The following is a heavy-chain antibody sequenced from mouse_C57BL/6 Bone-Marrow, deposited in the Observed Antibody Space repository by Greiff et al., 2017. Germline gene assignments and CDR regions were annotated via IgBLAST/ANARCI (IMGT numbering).Heavy chain of an antibody. Sequence: QVQLQQSGAELARPGASVKLSCKASGYTFTSYGISWVKQRTGQGLEWIGEIYPRIGNTYYNEKFKGKATLTADKSSSTAYMELRSLTSEASAGYLCARSGASQAHFDYWCQGTTLTVAS. V-gene: IGHV1-81*01. CDR3: ARSGASQAHFDY. J-gene: IGHJ2*01. CDR2: IYPRIGNT. CDR1: GYTFTSYG. D-gene: IGHD3-2*02.